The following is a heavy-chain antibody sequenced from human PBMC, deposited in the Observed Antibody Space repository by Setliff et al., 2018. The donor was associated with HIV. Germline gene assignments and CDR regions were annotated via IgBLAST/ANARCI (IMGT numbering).Heavy chain of an antibody. V-gene: IGHV4-39*01. CDR2: IYSSGSP. CDR3: ARHRDPPGSRWIFYYYYMDL. Sequence: PSETLSLTCTVSGASISSTSYYWGWIRQPPGKRLEWLGSIYSSGSPSYNPSLSSRLTISVDTSKNHVSLRLSSVTAADTGVYYCARHRDPPGSRWIFYYYYMDLWGAGTTVTVSS. D-gene: IGHD6-13*01. J-gene: IGHJ6*03. CDR1: GASISSTSYY.